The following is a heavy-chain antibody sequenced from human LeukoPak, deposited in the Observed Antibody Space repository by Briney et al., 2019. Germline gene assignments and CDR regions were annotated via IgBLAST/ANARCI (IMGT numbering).Heavy chain of an antibody. D-gene: IGHD6-6*01. CDR3: ARDGYIAARPGGWFDP. CDR1: GGSFSGYY. J-gene: IGHJ5*02. CDR2: IYYSGST. V-gene: IGHV4-34*01. Sequence: SETLSLTCAVYGGSFSGYYWSWVRQPPGKGLEWIGSIYYSGSTFYNPSLKSRVSISEATSKTQFSLRLKSVTAAASAVYFCARDGYIAARPGGWFDPWGQGTLVTVSS.